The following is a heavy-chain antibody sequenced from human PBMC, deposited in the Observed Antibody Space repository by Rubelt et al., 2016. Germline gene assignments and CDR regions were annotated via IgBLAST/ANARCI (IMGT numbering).Heavy chain of an antibody. V-gene: IGHV3-23*01. CDR3: AKVPIRTVTSTFDY. D-gene: IGHD4-17*01. CDR1: GFTFSSYA. J-gene: IGHJ4*02. Sequence: EVQLLESGGGLVQPGGSLRLSCAASGFTFSSYAMSWVRQAPGKGLEWVSAISGSGGSTYYADSGKGRFTISRDNAKNTLYLQMNSLRAEDTAVYYCAKVPIRTVTSTFDYWGQGTLVTVSS. CDR2: ISGSGGST.